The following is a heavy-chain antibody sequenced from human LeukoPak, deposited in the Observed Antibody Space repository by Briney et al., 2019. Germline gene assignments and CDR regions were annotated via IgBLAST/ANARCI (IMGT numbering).Heavy chain of an antibody. J-gene: IGHJ6*03. CDR1: GYTFTGYY. CDR3: AISGMVRGRRYMDV. CDR2: INSSGAT. D-gene: IGHD3-10*01. V-gene: IGHV1-2*02. Sequence: GASVKVSCKASGYTFTGYYIHWVRQAPGQGLEWMGWINSSGATNYAQNIQGRVTMTRDTSISTAYMELTRLRSDDTAVYYCAISGMVRGRRYMDVWGKGTTVTISS.